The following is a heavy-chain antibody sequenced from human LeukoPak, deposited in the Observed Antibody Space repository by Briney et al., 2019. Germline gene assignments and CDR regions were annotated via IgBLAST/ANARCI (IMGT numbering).Heavy chain of an antibody. J-gene: IGHJ4*02. V-gene: IGHV3-66*01. CDR2: IYRGGST. CDR3: ARDFPHGYDY. Sequence: RTGGSLRLSCATSGFTVGNNYMSWVRQAPGKGLEWVSVIYRGGSTYYAESVKGRFTISRDSSKNTLYLQMNSLRAEDTAVYYCARDFPHGYDYWGQGTLVTVS. CDR1: GFTVGNNY. D-gene: IGHD5-24*01.